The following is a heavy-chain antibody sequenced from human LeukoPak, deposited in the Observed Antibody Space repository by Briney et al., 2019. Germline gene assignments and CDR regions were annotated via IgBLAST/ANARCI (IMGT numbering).Heavy chain of an antibody. D-gene: IGHD3-10*01. CDR1: GGSISSYY. Sequence: TSETLSLTCTVSGGSISSYYWSWIRQPPGKGLEWIGYIYYSGSTNYNPSLKSRVTISVDTSKNQFSLKLSSVTAADAAVYYCARGLASITMVRGGFDYWGQGTLVTVSS. CDR2: IYYSGST. CDR3: ARGLASITMVRGGFDY. J-gene: IGHJ4*02. V-gene: IGHV4-59*01.